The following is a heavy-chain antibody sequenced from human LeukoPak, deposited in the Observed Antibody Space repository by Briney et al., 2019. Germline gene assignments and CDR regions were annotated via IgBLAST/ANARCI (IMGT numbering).Heavy chain of an antibody. V-gene: IGHV1-2*02. CDR2: INTNSGGT. CDR1: GYTFTGYY. Sequence: ASVKVSCKASGYTFTGYYMHWVRQPPGQGLEWMGWINTNSGGTNYAQKFQGRVTMTRDTSISTSYMELSRLRSDDTAVYYCAMGTGRFGKPFDYWGQGTLVTVSS. CDR3: AMGTGRFGKPFDY. J-gene: IGHJ4*02. D-gene: IGHD3-10*01.